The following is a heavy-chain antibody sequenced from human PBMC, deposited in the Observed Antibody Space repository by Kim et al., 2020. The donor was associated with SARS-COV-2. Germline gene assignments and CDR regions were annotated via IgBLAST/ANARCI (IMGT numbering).Heavy chain of an antibody. V-gene: IGHV1-69*13. CDR2: IIPIFGTA. CDR1: GGTFSSYA. CDR3: ARDTRDIVATKNYYYYGMDV. Sequence: SVKVSCKASGGTFSSYAISWVRQAPGQGLEWMGGIIPIFGTANYAQKFQGRVTITADESTSTAYMELSSLRSEDTAVYYCARDTRDIVATKNYYYYGMDVWGQGTTVTVSS. J-gene: IGHJ6*02. D-gene: IGHD5-12*01.